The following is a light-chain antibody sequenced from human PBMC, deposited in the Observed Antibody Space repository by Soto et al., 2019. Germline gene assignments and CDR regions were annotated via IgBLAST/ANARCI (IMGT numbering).Light chain of an antibody. CDR1: QSVSNY. V-gene: IGKV3-15*01. CDR2: GAT. J-gene: IGKJ1*01. CDR3: QQYNNWPRT. Sequence: VVLAQSPASLALSRGERAALSCRASQSVSNYFAWYQQKPGQAPRLLIHGATTRATGIPARFSGSGSGTEFTLTISSLQSEDFAVYYCQQYNNWPRTFGQGTKVDIK.